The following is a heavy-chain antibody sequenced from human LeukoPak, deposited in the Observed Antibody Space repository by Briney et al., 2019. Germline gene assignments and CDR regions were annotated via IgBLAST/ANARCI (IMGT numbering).Heavy chain of an antibody. V-gene: IGHV4-34*01. CDR2: INHSGST. D-gene: IGHD3-22*01. Sequence: SETLSLTCAVYGGSFSGYYWSWIRQPPGKGLEWIGEINHSGSTNYNPSLKSRVTISVDTYKNQLSLKLSSVTAADTAVYYCARVSQYYYDSSGYLDYWGQGTLVTVSS. CDR3: ARVSQYYYDSSGYLDY. J-gene: IGHJ4*02. CDR1: GGSFSGYY.